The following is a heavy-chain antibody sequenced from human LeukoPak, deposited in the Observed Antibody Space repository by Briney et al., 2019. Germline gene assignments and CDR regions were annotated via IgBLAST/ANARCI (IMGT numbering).Heavy chain of an antibody. D-gene: IGHD6-19*01. Sequence: SETLSLTCTVSGGPISSYYWSWLRQTPGKGREWIGYIYYSGTTNYNPSLRSRVAIALDTSKNQFSLKLSSVTAADTAVYYCARGEPAFSSGWYTYYFDYWGQGTLVTVSS. V-gene: IGHV4-59*01. CDR3: ARGEPAFSSGWYTYYFDY. J-gene: IGHJ4*02. CDR2: IYYSGTT. CDR1: GGPISSYY.